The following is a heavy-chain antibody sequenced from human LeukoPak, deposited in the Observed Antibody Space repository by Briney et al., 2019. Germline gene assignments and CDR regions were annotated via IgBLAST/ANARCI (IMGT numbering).Heavy chain of an antibody. CDR2: ISGSGGST. V-gene: IGHV3-23*01. D-gene: IGHD3-22*01. Sequence: GGSLRLSCAASGFTFSSYAMSWVRQAPGKGLEWVSAISGSGGSTYYADSVKGRFTISRDNSKNTLYLQMNSLRAEDTAVHYCAKAPSYYYDSSPGGYWGQGTLVTVSS. CDR1: GFTFSSYA. J-gene: IGHJ4*02. CDR3: AKAPSYYYDSSPGGY.